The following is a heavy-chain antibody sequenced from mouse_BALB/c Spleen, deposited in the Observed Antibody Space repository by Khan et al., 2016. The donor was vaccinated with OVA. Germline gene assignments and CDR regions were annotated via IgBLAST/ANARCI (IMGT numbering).Heavy chain of an antibody. CDR2: IWGGGSK. J-gene: IGHJ4*01. CDR3: AKDPPYYAMDY. V-gene: IGHV2-6-5*01. Sequence: QMQLEESGPGLAAPSQSLSITCTVSGFSLTDYAVSWIRQPPGKGLEWLGVIWGGGSKYYNSALKSRLSISKDNSKSQVFLKMNSLQTDDTAMYYCAKDPPYYAMDYWGQGTSVTVSS. CDR1: GFSLTDYA.